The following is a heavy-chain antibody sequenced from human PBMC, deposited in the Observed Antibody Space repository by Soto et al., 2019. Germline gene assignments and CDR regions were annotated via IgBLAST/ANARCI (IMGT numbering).Heavy chain of an antibody. CDR2: IKQDGSEK. CDR3: ARVGAWYSGGWSPFLRGESFDY. V-gene: IGHV3-7*01. Sequence: GGSLRLSCAASGFTFSSYWMSWVRQAPGKGLEWVANIKQDGSEKYYVDSVKGRFTISRDNAKNSLYLQMNSLRAEDTAVYYCARVGAWYSGGWSPFLRGESFDYWGQGTLVTVSS. D-gene: IGHD6-19*01. CDR1: GFTFSSYW. J-gene: IGHJ4*02.